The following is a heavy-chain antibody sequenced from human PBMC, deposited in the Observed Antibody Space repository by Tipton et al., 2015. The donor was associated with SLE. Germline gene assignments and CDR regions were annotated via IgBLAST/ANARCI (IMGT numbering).Heavy chain of an antibody. CDR2: ISWNSGSI. V-gene: IGHV3-9*01. Sequence: SLRLSCAASGFTFDDYAMHWVRQAPGKGLEWVSGISWNSGSIGYADSVKGRFTISRDNSKNTLYLQMNSLRAEDTAVYYCAKDSRCRCSSTSCYSGWYFDLWGRGTLVTVSS. CDR1: GFTFDDYA. CDR3: AKDSRCRCSSTSCYSGWYFDL. J-gene: IGHJ2*01. D-gene: IGHD2-2*01.